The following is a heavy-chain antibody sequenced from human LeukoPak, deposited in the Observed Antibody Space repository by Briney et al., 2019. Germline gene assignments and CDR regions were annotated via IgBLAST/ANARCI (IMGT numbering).Heavy chain of an antibody. D-gene: IGHD2-15*01. J-gene: IGHJ3*02. Sequence: GASVKVSCKASGYTFTSYYMHWARQAPGQGLEWMGIINPSGGSTSYAQKFQGRVTMTRDTSTSTVCMELSSLRSEDTAVYYCARPQDTYAFDIWGQGTMVTVSS. CDR3: ARPQDTYAFDI. CDR2: INPSGGST. V-gene: IGHV1-46*01. CDR1: GYTFTSYY.